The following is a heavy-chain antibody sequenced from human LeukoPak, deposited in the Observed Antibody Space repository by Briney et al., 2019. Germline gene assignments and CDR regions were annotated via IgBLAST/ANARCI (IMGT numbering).Heavy chain of an antibody. D-gene: IGHD1-26*01. Sequence: GASVKDSCKASGYTFTGYYMHWVRQAPGQGLEWMGWINPNSGGTNYAQKFQGRVTMTRDTSISTAYMELSWLRSDDTAVYYCARGQGYSGSYDSFDYWGQGTLVTVSS. CDR1: GYTFTGYY. CDR3: ARGQGYSGSYDSFDY. CDR2: INPNSGGT. J-gene: IGHJ4*02. V-gene: IGHV1-2*02.